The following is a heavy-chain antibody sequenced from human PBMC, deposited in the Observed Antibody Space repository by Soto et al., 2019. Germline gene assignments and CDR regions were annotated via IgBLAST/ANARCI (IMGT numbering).Heavy chain of an antibody. CDR2: ISSNGGST. V-gene: IGHV3-64D*06. Sequence: EGSRRLSCSTSGCTFSSYAMHWVRQAAGKGLEYVSAISSNGGSTYYADSVKGRFTISRDSSKNTLYLQMSSLRAEDTAVYYCVKDAGGSSFYYYYGMDVWGQGTTVTSP. D-gene: IGHD3-16*01. CDR3: VKDAGGSSFYYYYGMDV. J-gene: IGHJ6*02. CDR1: GCTFSSYA.